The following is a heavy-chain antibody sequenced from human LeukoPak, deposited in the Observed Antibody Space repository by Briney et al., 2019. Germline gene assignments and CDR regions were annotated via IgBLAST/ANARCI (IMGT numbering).Heavy chain of an antibody. CDR3: ARVRFLEWLPDAFDI. V-gene: IGHV4-59*01. J-gene: IGHJ3*02. Sequence: SETLSLTCTVSGGSISSYYWSWIRQPPGKGLEWIGYIYYSGSTNYNPSLKSRVTISVDTSKNQFSLKLSSVTAADTAVYYCARVRFLEWLPDAFDIWGQGTVVTVSS. CDR2: IYYSGST. CDR1: GGSISSYY. D-gene: IGHD3-3*01.